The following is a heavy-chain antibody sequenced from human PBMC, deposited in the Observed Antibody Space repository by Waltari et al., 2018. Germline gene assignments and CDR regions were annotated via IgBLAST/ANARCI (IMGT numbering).Heavy chain of an antibody. J-gene: IGHJ4*02. Sequence: EVQLVESGGGLIQPGGSRRLACAALGFTVSNNFLLWVRRAPGKGLVWVSLIYSGGSTDYADSVKGRFTISRDYSENTLYLQMNRLRGEDTAVYYCARDRHCSSSGCSGLWGQGTLVTVSS. CDR2: IYSGGST. CDR1: GFTVSNNF. CDR3: ARDRHCSSSGCSGL. D-gene: IGHD2-2*01. V-gene: IGHV3-53*01.